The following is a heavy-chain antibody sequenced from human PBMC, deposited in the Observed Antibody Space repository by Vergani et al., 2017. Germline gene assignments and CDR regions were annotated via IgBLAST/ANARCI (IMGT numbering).Heavy chain of an antibody. D-gene: IGHD6-13*01. CDR3: ARDTWSSSSQPSSFMDV. CDR2: INPNSGGT. V-gene: IGHV1-2*02. J-gene: IGHJ6*02. CDR1: GGTFSSYA. Sequence: QVQLVQSGAEVKKPGSSVKVSCKASGGTFSSYAISWVRQAPGQGLEWMGWINPNSGGTNYAQKFQGRVTMTRDTSISTAYMELSRLRSDDTAVYYCARDTWSSSSQPSSFMDVWGQGTTVTVSS.